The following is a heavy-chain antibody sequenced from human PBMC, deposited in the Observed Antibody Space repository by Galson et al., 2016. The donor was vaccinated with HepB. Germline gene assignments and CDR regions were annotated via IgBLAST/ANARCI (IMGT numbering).Heavy chain of an antibody. D-gene: IGHD5-12*01. J-gene: IGHJ4*02. Sequence: SLRLSCAASGFTFSGSAIHWVRQASGEGLEWIGRIGGKATSYATAYGPSVKGRFTISRDDSKNMAYLQMNSLITEDTALYYRTKGYDGPKGVGGSNWGQGSLVTVSS. CDR2: IGGKATSYAT. CDR3: TKGYDGPKGVGGSN. V-gene: IGHV3-73*01. CDR1: GFTFSGSA.